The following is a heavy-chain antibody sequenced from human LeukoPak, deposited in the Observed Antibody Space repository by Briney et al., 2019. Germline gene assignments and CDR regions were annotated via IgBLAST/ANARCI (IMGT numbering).Heavy chain of an antibody. V-gene: IGHV3-43*02. CDR2: IGTSGGST. CDR3: AKGPGAAVGKRYIQH. J-gene: IGHJ1*01. D-gene: IGHD6-13*01. Sequence: GGSLRLPCAASGFTFSSYAMSWVRQAPGKGLEWVSVIGTSGGSTIYADSVKGRFTISRDNSKNSLSLQMNSLRAEDTALYYCAKGPGAAVGKRYIQHWGQGTLVTVSS. CDR1: GFTFSSYA.